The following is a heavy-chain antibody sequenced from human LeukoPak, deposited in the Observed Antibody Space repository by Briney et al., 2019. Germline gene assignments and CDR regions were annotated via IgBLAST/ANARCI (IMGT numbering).Heavy chain of an antibody. CDR1: GGSISSYY. Sequence: SETLSRTCTVSGGSISSYYWSWIRQPPGKGLEWIGYIYYSGSTNYNPSLKSRVTISIDTSKNQFSLKLSSVTAADTAVYYCARDTRGTWTYFDSWGQGTLVTVSS. CDR3: ARDTRGTWTYFDS. D-gene: IGHD3-10*01. CDR2: IYYSGST. J-gene: IGHJ4*02. V-gene: IGHV4-59*01.